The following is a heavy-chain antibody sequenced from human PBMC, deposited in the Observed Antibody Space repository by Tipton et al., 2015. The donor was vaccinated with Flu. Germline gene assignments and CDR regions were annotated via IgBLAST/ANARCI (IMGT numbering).Heavy chain of an antibody. CDR3: TAGVGATDHDY. D-gene: IGHD1-26*01. Sequence: GSLRLSCVASGLTFSKAWMSWVRQAPGKGLEWVGRIKSKTDGGTRDFPAPVKGRFAISRDDSKNTLYLQMDSLKTEDTAVYYCTAGVGATDHDYWGQGTLVTVSS. CDR1: GLTFSKAW. J-gene: IGHJ4*02. CDR2: IKSKTDGGTR. V-gene: IGHV3-15*01.